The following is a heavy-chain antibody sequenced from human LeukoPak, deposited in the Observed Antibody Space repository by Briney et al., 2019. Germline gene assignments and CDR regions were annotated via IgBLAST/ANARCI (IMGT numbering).Heavy chain of an antibody. CDR2: IYTSGST. CDR1: GGSINSY. CDR3: ARDLPGRFGEFLFDY. V-gene: IGHV4-4*07. Sequence: SETLSLTCTVSGGSINSYWSWIRQPAGKGLEWIGRIYTSGSTNYNPSLKSRVTMSVDTSKNQFSLKLSSVTAADTAVYYCARDLPGRFGEFLFDYWGQGTLVTVSS. J-gene: IGHJ4*02. D-gene: IGHD3-10*01.